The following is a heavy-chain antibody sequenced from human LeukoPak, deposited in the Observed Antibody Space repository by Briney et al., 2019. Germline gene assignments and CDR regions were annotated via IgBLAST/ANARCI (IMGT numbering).Heavy chain of an antibody. V-gene: IGHV5-51*01. Sequence: PGESLKISCKGSGYSFTSYWIGWVRQMPGKGLEWMGIIYPGDSDTRYSPSFQGQVTISADKSISTAYLQWSSLKASDTAMYYCARRRGYSYGYLGGIAFDIWGQGTMVTDSS. D-gene: IGHD5-18*01. CDR3: ARRRGYSYGYLGGIAFDI. CDR2: IYPGDSDT. J-gene: IGHJ3*02. CDR1: GYSFTSYW.